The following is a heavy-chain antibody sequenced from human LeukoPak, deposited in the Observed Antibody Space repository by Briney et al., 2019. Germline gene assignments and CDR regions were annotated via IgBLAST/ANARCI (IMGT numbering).Heavy chain of an antibody. D-gene: IGHD2-21*02. CDR1: GFSFSDYA. CDR2: ISCDDTQI. Sequence: GSSLRLSCAASGFSFSDYAIHWARHPPGKGLQWVSIISCDDTQILYADSVSGRLTISRDNSEKTMYLQLNSLRPEDAAVYYCARGCGVHCYLVDHWGQGTLVTVSS. J-gene: IGHJ4*02. CDR3: ARGCGVHCYLVDH. V-gene: IGHV3-30*04.